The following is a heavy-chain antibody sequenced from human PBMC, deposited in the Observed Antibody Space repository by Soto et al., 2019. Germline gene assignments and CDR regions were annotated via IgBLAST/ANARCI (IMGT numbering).Heavy chain of an antibody. CDR2: ISAYNGNT. D-gene: IGHD3-10*01. Sequence: GXSGEVSFKASCYTFTSYGISWVRQAPGQGLEWMGWISAYNGNTNYAQKLQGRVTMTTDTSTSTAYMELRSLRSDDTAVYYCARVTMVRGVSYWFDPWGQGTLVTVSS. V-gene: IGHV1-18*01. CDR3: ARVTMVRGVSYWFDP. CDR1: CYTFTSYG. J-gene: IGHJ5*02.